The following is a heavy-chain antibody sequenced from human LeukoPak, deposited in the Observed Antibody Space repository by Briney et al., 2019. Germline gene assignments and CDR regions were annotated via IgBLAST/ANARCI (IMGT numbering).Heavy chain of an antibody. V-gene: IGHV1-69*04. CDR2: IIPILGIA. CDR1: GGTFSSYA. J-gene: IGHJ5*02. D-gene: IGHD4-17*01. Sequence: SVKVSCKASGGTFSSYAISWVRQAPGQGLEWMGRIIPILGIANYAQKFQGRVTITADKSTSTAYMEPSSLRSEDTAVYYCARDRGDYVANWFDPWGQGTLVTVSS. CDR3: ARDRGDYVANWFDP.